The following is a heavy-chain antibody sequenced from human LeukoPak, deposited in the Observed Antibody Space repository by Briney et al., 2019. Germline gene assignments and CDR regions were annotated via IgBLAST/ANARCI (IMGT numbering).Heavy chain of an antibody. Sequence: PSETLSLTCTVSGGSISSSSYYWGWIRQPPGKGLEWIGSIYYSGSTYYNPSLKSRVTISVDTSKNQFSLKLSSVTAADTAVYYCARDLEGDGLFDYWGQGTLVTVSS. J-gene: IGHJ4*02. D-gene: IGHD5-24*01. CDR3: ARDLEGDGLFDY. CDR2: IYYSGST. CDR1: GGSISSSSYY. V-gene: IGHV4-39*07.